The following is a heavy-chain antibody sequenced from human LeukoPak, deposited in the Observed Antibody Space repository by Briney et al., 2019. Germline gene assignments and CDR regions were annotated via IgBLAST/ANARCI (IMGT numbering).Heavy chain of an antibody. CDR3: ARDWETLTYYDSSGQEY. CDR1: GFTFSSYA. CDR2: ISGSGGTT. Sequence: PEGSLRLSCAASGFTFSSYAMSWVRQAPGKGLEWVSAISGSGGTTYYADSVKGRFTISRDNSKNTLYLQMNSLRAEDTAIYFCARDWETLTYYDSSGQEYWGQGTMVTVSS. J-gene: IGHJ3*01. D-gene: IGHD3-22*01. V-gene: IGHV3-23*01.